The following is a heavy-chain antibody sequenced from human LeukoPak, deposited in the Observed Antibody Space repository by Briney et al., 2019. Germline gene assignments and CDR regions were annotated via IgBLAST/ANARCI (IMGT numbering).Heavy chain of an antibody. V-gene: IGHV3-23*01. CDR2: ISGSGAKT. CDR3: SKDPVPHGNGLYWFDP. D-gene: IGHD1-14*01. J-gene: IGHJ5*02. Sequence: PGGSLRLSCATSGFTFSNYAMSWVRQAPGKGLEWVSGISGSGAKTYYADSVKGRFTISRDNSRNTLYIQMNSLRVEDTAVYYCSKDPVPHGNGLYWFDPWGQGTLVTVSS. CDR1: GFTFSNYA.